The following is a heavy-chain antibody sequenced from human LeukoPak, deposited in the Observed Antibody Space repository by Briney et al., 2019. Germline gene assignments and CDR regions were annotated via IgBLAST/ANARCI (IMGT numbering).Heavy chain of an antibody. V-gene: IGHV3-33*06. CDR3: AKDRGLLWFGEWKF. CDR1: GFTFGNYG. Sequence: HPGRSLRLSCAASGFTFGNYGMHWVRQAPGKGLEWVAVIWYDGSNKYYADSVKGRFTISRDNSKNTLYLQMNSLRAEDTAVYYCAKDRGLLWFGEWKFWGQGTMVTVSS. CDR2: IWYDGSNK. J-gene: IGHJ3*01. D-gene: IGHD3-10*01.